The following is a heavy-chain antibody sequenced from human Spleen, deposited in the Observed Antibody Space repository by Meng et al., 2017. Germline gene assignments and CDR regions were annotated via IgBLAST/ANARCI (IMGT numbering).Heavy chain of an antibody. V-gene: IGHV4-34*01. CDR2: INHRGRT. Sequence: SETLSLTCAVYGGSFSRYYWSWIRQPPGKGLEWIGEINHRGRTNYNPSLKSRVTMSADTSKNQFSLKLTSVTAADTAVYYCAGGAVVTLIFYHAMDVWGQGTTVTVSS. CDR1: GGSFSRYY. J-gene: IGHJ6*02. CDR3: AGGAVVTLIFYHAMDV. D-gene: IGHD2-21*02.